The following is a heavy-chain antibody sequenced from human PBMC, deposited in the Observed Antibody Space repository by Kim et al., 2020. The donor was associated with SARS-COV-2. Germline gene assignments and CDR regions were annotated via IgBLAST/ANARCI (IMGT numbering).Heavy chain of an antibody. D-gene: IGHD3-22*01. J-gene: IGHJ4*02. V-gene: IGHV1-46*01. CDR3: ARKYYDSSGYYPLDY. Sequence: QKFQGRGTMTRDTSTSTVYMELSSLGSEDTAVYYCARKYYDSSGYYPLDYWGQGTLVTVSS.